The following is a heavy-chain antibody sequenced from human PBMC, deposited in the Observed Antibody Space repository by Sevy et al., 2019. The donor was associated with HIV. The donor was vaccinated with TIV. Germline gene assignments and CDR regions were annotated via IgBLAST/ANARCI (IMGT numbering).Heavy chain of an antibody. J-gene: IGHJ5*02. CDR1: GYKFTTYW. V-gene: IGHV5-51*01. Sequence: GESLKISCKGSGYKFTTYWIGWVRQMPGKGLEWRGIIYPGDSDTRYSPSFQGQVTISADKSISTTYLQLSSLEASDTAMYYCARQGQFGWFDPWGQGTLVTVSS. CDR3: ARQGQFGWFDP. D-gene: IGHD3-3*01. CDR2: IYPGDSDT.